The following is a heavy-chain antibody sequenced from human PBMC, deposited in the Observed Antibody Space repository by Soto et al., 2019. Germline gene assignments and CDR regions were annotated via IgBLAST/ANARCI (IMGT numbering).Heavy chain of an antibody. CDR1: GGSISSSSYY. CDR2: IYYSGST. D-gene: IGHD4-17*01. CDR3: ARHEAYGDPNWFDP. Sequence: SETLSLTCTVSGGSISSSSYYWGWIRQPPGKGLEWIGSIYYSGSTYYNPSLKSRVTISVDTSKNQFSLKLSSVTAADTAVYYCARHEAYGDPNWFDPWGQGTLVTVSS. V-gene: IGHV4-39*01. J-gene: IGHJ5*02.